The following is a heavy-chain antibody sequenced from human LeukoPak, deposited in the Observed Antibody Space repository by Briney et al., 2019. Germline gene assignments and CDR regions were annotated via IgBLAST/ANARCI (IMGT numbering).Heavy chain of an antibody. J-gene: IGHJ3*02. CDR3: ARRIDCSGGGCYPDDAFDI. CDR1: GYSFTSCW. V-gene: IGHV5-51*01. D-gene: IGHD2-15*01. Sequence: GESLKISCKGSGYSFTSCWIGWVRQMPGKGLEWMGIIYPGDSDTRYSPSFQGQVTISAEKSISTAYLQWSSLKASDTAMYYCARRIDCSGGGCYPDDAFDIWGQGTMVTVSS. CDR2: IYPGDSDT.